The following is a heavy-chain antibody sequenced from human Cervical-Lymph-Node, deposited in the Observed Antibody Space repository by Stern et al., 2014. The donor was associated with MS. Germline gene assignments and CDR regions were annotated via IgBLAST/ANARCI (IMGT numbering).Heavy chain of an antibody. CDR1: GGSIYSSTYS. J-gene: IGHJ4*02. CDR2: IHNSGTT. Sequence: QLQLQESGPGLVKPSETLSLTCTVSGGSIYSSTYSWGWIRQPPGKGLEYIGSIHNSGTTYFNPSLKSRVTISADTSTNKFSLNLTSVTAADTAVYYCARRGPNVAACSFDSWGQGTLVAVSS. CDR3: ARRGPNVAACSFDS. D-gene: IGHD6-13*01. V-gene: IGHV4-39*01.